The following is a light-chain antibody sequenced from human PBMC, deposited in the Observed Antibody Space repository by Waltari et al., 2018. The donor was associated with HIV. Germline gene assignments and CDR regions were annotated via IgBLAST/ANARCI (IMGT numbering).Light chain of an antibody. CDR1: QGISNS. CDR3: QQYYDSLMYT. CDR2: GAS. Sequence: DIQMTQSQSSLSASVGDRVTIACRASQGISNSLAWYQQKPGKAPKLLLYGASRLQTGVPSRFSGSGSGTDFALTISSLQPEDFATYYCQQYYDSLMYTFGQGTKLEIK. V-gene: IGKV1-NL1*01. J-gene: IGKJ2*01.